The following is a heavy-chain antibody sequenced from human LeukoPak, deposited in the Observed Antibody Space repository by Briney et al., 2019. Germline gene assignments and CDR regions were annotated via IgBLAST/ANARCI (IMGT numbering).Heavy chain of an antibody. CDR3: VRDRELNY. CDR2: VYNSGST. CDR1: GGSISIYY. J-gene: IGHJ4*02. D-gene: IGHD3-10*01. Sequence: PSETLSLTCTVSGGSISIYYWSWVRQPPGKGLEWLGYVYNSGSTSYNPSLKSRVTISSDTPENQFSLKLTSVTAADTAVYYCVRDRELNYWGQGTLVTVSS. V-gene: IGHV4-59*01.